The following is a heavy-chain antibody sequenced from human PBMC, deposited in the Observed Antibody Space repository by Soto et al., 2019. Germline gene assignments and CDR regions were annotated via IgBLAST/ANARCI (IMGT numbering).Heavy chain of an antibody. CDR2: IYSGGST. Sequence: EVQLVESGGGLVQPGESLRLSCAASGFTVSSNYMSWVRQAPGKGLEWVSIIYSGGSTYYADSVKGRFTISRDNSKNTLYLQMNSLRAEDPALYYCARESIVGATNTFDYWGQGTLVTVSS. V-gene: IGHV3-66*01. J-gene: IGHJ4*02. CDR1: GFTVSSNY. D-gene: IGHD1-26*01. CDR3: ARESIVGATNTFDY.